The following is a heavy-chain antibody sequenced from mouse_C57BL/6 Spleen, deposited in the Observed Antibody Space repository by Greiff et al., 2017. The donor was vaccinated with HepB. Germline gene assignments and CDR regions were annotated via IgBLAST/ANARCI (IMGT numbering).Heavy chain of an antibody. V-gene: IGHV1-66*01. CDR2: IYPGSGNT. D-gene: IGHD4-1*01. CDR3: ARSEWDEAWFAY. Sequence: VQLVESGPELVKPGASVKISCKASGYSFTSYYIHWVKQRPGQGLEWIGWIYPGSGNTKYNEKFKGKATLTADTSSSTAYMQLSSLTSEDSAVYYCARSEWDEAWFAYWGQGTLVTVSA. J-gene: IGHJ3*01. CDR1: GYSFTSYY.